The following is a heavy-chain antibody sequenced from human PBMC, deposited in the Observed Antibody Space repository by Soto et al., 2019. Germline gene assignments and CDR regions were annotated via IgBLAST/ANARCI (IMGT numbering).Heavy chain of an antibody. CDR2: LWYDGTNK. J-gene: IGHJ4*02. D-gene: IGHD2-15*01. V-gene: IGHV3-33*01. Sequence: VAVLWYDGTNKYYADSVKGRFTISRDNSKNTLYLQMNSLRAEDTAIYYCASDLGYCSGGSCPRLGIIDYWGQGTLVTVSS. CDR3: ASDLGYCSGGSCPRLGIIDY.